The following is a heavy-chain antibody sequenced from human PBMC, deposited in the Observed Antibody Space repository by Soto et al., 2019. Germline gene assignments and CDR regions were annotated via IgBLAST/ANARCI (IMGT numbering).Heavy chain of an antibody. CDR1: GFTFSTHA. V-gene: IGHV3-33*01. Sequence: PGGSLRLSCAASGFTFSTHAMHWVRQAPGKGLEWVAMIWNDGSNQHYADSVKGRFTVSRDNSEHTVSLQMNSLRVEDTAVYYCGRDPPGSGWSLDYWGKGTLVTVSS. CDR2: IWNDGSNQ. CDR3: GRDPPGSGWSLDY. D-gene: IGHD6-19*01. J-gene: IGHJ4*02.